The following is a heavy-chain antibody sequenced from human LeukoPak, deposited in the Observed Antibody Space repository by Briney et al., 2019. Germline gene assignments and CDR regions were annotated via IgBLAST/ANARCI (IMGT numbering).Heavy chain of an antibody. CDR3: AKSNRIYYYYGMDV. J-gene: IGHJ6*02. V-gene: IGHV3-23*01. CDR2: ISGSGVRT. Sequence: GGSLRLSCAASGFTFSSYAMSCVRQAPGKGLEWVSAISGSGVRTYYADSVKGRFTISRDNSQNTLYLQMNSLRAEDTAVYYCAKSNRIYYYYGMDVWGQGTTVTVSS. CDR1: GFTFSSYA.